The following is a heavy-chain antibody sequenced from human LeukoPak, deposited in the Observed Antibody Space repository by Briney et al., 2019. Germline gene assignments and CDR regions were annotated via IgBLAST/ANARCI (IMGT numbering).Heavy chain of an antibody. CDR2: FDPEDGET. Sequence: ASVKVSCKVSGYTLTELYMHWVRQAPGKGLEWMGGFDPEDGETIYAQKFQGRVTMTEDTSTDTAYMELSSLRSEDTAVYYCATLWFGESSEYYFDYWGQGTLVTVSS. CDR1: GYTLTELY. V-gene: IGHV1-24*01. CDR3: ATLWFGESSEYYFDY. J-gene: IGHJ4*02. D-gene: IGHD3-10*01.